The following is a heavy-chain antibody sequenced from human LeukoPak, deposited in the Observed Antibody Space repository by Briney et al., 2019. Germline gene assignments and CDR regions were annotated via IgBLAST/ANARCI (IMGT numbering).Heavy chain of an antibody. CDR2: IYSGGST. CDR1: GFTVSSNY. Sequence: GGSLRLSCAASGFTVSSNYMSWVRQAPGKGLEWVSVIYSGGSTYYADSVKGRFTVSRGNSKNTLYLQMNSQRGEDTAVYYCARALAYYDSSGYFESRYYFDYWGQGTLVTVSS. V-gene: IGHV3-53*01. J-gene: IGHJ4*02. D-gene: IGHD3-22*01. CDR3: ARALAYYDSSGYFESRYYFDY.